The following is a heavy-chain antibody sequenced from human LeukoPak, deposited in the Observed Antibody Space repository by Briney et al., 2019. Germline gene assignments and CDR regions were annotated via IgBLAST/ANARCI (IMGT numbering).Heavy chain of an antibody. CDR3: AKGAYDYIEMGYFDY. CDR1: GFSFNNYA. J-gene: IGHJ4*02. CDR2: IIGSSGST. V-gene: IGHV3-23*01. Sequence: GGSLRLSCVASGFSFNNYAMNWVRQAPGKGLGWVSLIIGSSGSTFYADSVKGRFTISRDSSKNTLYLQMNSLRAEDMAVYYCAKGAYDYIEMGYFDYWGQGTLVTVSS. D-gene: IGHD5-12*01.